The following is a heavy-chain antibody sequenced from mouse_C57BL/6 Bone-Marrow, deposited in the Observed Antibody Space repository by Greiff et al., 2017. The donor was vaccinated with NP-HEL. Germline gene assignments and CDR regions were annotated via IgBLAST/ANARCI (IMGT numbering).Heavy chain of an antibody. D-gene: IGHD1-1*01. CDR1: GFSLTSYG. CDR2: IWSGGST. Sequence: QVQLQQSGPGLVQPSQSLSITCTVSGFSLTSYGVHWVRQSPGKGLEWLRVIWSGGSTDYNAAFISRLSISKDNSKSQVFFKMNSLQADDTAIYYCARNPHYYGSSYDFDVWGTGTTVTVSS. CDR3: ARNPHYYGSSYDFDV. V-gene: IGHV2-2*01. J-gene: IGHJ1*03.